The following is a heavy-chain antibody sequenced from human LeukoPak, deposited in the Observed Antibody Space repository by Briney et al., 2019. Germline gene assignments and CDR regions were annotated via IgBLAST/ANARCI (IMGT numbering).Heavy chain of an antibody. J-gene: IGHJ4*02. CDR3: ARRAYYYDTSGYFDY. CDR2: IYYSGST. V-gene: IGHV4-39*01. CDR1: GGSISTRSYY. Sequence: SECLSLTCTVSGGSISTRSYYWGWIRQPPGKGLEWIGLIYYSGSTYYNPSLKSRVTISVDTSKNQFSLKLSSVTAADTAVYYCARRAYYYDTSGYFDYWGQGTLVTVSS. D-gene: IGHD3-22*01.